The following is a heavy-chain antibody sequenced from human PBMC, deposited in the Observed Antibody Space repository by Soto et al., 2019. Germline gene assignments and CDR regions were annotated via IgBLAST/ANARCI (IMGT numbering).Heavy chain of an antibody. J-gene: IGHJ6*02. CDR1: GFTFSSYG. Sequence: SLRLSCAASGFTFSSYGMHWVRQAPGKGLEWVAVISYDGSNKYYADSVKGRFTISRDNSKNTLYLQMNSLRAEDTAVYYCAKEDYYDSSGYWRNYGMDVWGQGTTVTVSS. CDR2: ISYDGSNK. CDR3: AKEDYYDSSGYWRNYGMDV. V-gene: IGHV3-30*18. D-gene: IGHD3-22*01.